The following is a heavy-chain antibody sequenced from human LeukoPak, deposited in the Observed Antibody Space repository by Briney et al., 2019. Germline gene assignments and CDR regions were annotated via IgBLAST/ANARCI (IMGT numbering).Heavy chain of an antibody. J-gene: IGHJ4*02. CDR2: IRYDGSNK. CDR1: GFTFSSYG. D-gene: IGHD5-24*01. V-gene: IGHV3-30*02. Sequence: GGSLRLSCAASGFTFSSYGMHWVRQDPGKGLEWVAFIRYDGSNKYYADSVKGRFTISRDNSKNTLYLQMNSLRAEDTAVYYCAKARRDGYTYYFDYWGQGTLVTVSS. CDR3: AKARRDGYTYYFDY.